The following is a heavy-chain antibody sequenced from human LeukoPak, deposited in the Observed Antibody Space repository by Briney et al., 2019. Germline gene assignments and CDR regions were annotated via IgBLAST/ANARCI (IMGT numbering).Heavy chain of an antibody. CDR3: ARWCYYDSSGYYYFDL. CDR2: IYTSGST. V-gene: IGHV4-4*07. D-gene: IGHD3-22*01. CDR1: GGSISSYY. Sequence: PSETVSLTCTVSGGSISSYYWSWIRQPAGKGLEWIGRIYTSGSTNYNPSLKSRVTMSVDTSKNQFSLKLSSVTAADTAVYYCARWCYYDSSGYYYFDLWGQGGLVTVSS. J-gene: IGHJ4*02.